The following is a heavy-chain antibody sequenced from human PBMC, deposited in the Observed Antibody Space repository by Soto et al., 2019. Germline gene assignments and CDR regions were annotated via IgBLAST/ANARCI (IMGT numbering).Heavy chain of an antibody. CDR3: ASTYSGYLDN. V-gene: IGHV4-31*03. CDR2: IYHSGDT. J-gene: IGHJ4*02. CDR1: GDSMSSGAYY. Sequence: PSETLSLTCSVSGDSMSSGAYYWSWIRQHPGKGLEWIAYIYHSGDTHYNPSLRSRITISVDTSKNQFSLKLTSVTDADTAVYYCASTYSGYLDNWGQGTLVTVSS. D-gene: IGHD3-22*01.